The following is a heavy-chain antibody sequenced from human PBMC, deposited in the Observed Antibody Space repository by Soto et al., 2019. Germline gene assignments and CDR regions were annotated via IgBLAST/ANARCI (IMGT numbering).Heavy chain of an antibody. Sequence: QVQLVQSGAEVKNSGASVKVSCKASGYTFTSYGFSWVRQAPGQGLEWMGWISASNGNTNYAQKLQGRVTMTTDTSTGTAYMELRSLRSDDTATYYCARDGGIAAANYYGMDVWGQGTTVTVSS. D-gene: IGHD6-13*01. CDR1: GYTFTSYG. CDR2: ISASNGNT. J-gene: IGHJ6*02. CDR3: ARDGGIAAANYYGMDV. V-gene: IGHV1-18*01.